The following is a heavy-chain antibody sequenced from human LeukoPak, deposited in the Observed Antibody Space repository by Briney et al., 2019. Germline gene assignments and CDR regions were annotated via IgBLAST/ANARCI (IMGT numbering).Heavy chain of an antibody. J-gene: IGHJ4*02. V-gene: IGHV3-21*01. CDR2: ISSSSSYI. D-gene: IGHD3-22*01. CDR1: GFTFSSYS. Sequence: PGGSLRLSCAASGFTFSSYSMNWVRQAPGKGLEWVSSISSSSSYIYYADSVKGRFTISRDNAKNSLYLQMNSLRAEDTAVYYCAREARDYHDSSGYYYMIDYWGQGTLVTVSS. CDR3: AREARDYHDSSGYYYMIDY.